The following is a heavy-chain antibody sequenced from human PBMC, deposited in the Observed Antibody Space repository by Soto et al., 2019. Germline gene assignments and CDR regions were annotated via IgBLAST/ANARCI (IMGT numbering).Heavy chain of an antibody. CDR3: ARRDTSGFLRYFDN. CDR2: IVPNVGTV. V-gene: IGHV1-69*06. Sequence: GGSVKVSCNASGGTLSIFINYPINLLGQAAGQGLEWMGGIVPNVGTVNYAQKFQGRVTITADKSTGTAYMELSSLRSEDTALYYCARRDTSGFLRYFDNWGQGTLVTVSS. D-gene: IGHD3-3*01. J-gene: IGHJ4*02. CDR1: GGTLSIFINYP.